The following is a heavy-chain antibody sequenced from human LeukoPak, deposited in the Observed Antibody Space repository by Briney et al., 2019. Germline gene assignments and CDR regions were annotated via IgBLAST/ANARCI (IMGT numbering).Heavy chain of an antibody. J-gene: IGHJ6*03. CDR3: ARESGGPNYDFWSGYPGHYYYYMDV. Sequence: GASVKVSCKASGYTFTGYYMHWVRQAPGQGLEWMGWINPNSGGTNYAQKFQGRVTMTRDTSISTAYMELSRLRSDDTAVYYCARESGGPNYDFWSGYPGHYYYYMDVWGKGTTVTVSS. V-gene: IGHV1-2*02. CDR1: GYTFTGYY. D-gene: IGHD3-3*01. CDR2: INPNSGGT.